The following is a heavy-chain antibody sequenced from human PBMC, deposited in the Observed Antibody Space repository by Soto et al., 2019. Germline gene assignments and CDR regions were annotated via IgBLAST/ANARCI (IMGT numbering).Heavy chain of an antibody. Sequence: QVQLVQSGAEVKKPGASVKVSCKASGYIFANYGITWVRQAPGQGLEWMGWISGYNGNTKYAQNLQGRVIMTSDTSTTTAYMELSNLRSDDPAVYYCARDEVPAANWLDRWGQGTLVTVSS. J-gene: IGHJ5*02. CDR1: GYIFANYG. CDR3: ARDEVPAANWLDR. CDR2: ISGYNGNT. V-gene: IGHV1-18*01. D-gene: IGHD2-2*01.